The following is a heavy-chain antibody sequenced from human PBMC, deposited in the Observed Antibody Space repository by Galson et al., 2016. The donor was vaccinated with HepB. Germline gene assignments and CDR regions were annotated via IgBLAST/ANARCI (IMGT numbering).Heavy chain of an antibody. V-gene: IGHV1-18*01. J-gene: IGHJ6*02. Sequence: SVKVSCKASGYTFTTYGIRWVRQAPGQGLEWMGWITTVTGNTNYAQKSQGRVTMTTDTSTNTAYMELRSLRSDDTAVYYCARARDYYFYSMDVWGQGTTVTVSS. CDR2: ITTVTGNT. CDR1: GYTFTTYG. CDR3: ARARDYYFYSMDV.